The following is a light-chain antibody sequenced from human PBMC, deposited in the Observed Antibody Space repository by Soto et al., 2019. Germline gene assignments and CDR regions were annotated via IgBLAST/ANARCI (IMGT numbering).Light chain of an antibody. CDR2: ADT. J-gene: IGLJ1*01. Sequence: QSVLTQPPSASGSPGQSVTISCTGTASDVGTYKFVSWYQHYPGKAPKVIIYADTKRPPGVSDRFSGSKSGNTASLTISGLQGEDEADYYCCSYAGSSTYVFGTGTKLTVL. V-gene: IGLV2-23*01. CDR1: ASDVGTYKF. CDR3: CSYAGSSTYV.